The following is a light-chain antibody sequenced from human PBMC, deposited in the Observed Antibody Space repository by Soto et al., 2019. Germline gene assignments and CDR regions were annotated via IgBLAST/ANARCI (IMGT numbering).Light chain of an antibody. CDR1: SSNIGAGYD. CDR3: QSYDTSLSGSV. Sequence: QSVLTQPPSVSGAPGQRVTISCTGSSSNIGAGYDVHWYQQLPRAAPKLLIYGSSNRPSGVPDRFSGSKSGTSASLAITGLQAEDEADYSCQSYDTSLSGSVFGGGTKLTVL. J-gene: IGLJ3*02. CDR2: GSS. V-gene: IGLV1-40*01.